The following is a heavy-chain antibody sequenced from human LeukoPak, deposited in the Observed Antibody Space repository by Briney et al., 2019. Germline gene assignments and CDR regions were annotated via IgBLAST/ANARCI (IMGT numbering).Heavy chain of an antibody. CDR3: ARGQYYDFWSGYLGHYYYMDV. CDR1: GGSISSGSYY. Sequence: SQTLSLTCTVSGGSISSGSYYWSWIRQPAGKGLEWIGRIYTSGSTNHNPSLKSRVTISVDTSKNQFSLKLSSVTAADTAVYYCARGQYYDFWSGYLGHYYYMDVWGKGTTVTVSS. J-gene: IGHJ6*03. V-gene: IGHV4-61*02. D-gene: IGHD3-3*01. CDR2: IYTSGST.